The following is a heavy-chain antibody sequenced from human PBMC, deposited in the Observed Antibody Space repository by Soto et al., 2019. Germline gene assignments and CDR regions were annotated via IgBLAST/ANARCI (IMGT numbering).Heavy chain of an antibody. CDR3: ARGGGPYVWFNEF. CDR2: IIPGLGAT. V-gene: IGHV1-69*01. J-gene: IGHJ4*02. CDR1: GGLFSSFA. Sequence: QEQLVQSGAEVKKPGSSVKVSCKDSGGLFSSFAISWVRQAPGQGLEWMGGIIPGLGATNYAQKFQGRVTITADESTNTAYMELSSLTSDDTAMYYCARGGGPYVWFNEFWGQGTQVTVSS. D-gene: IGHD3-16*01.